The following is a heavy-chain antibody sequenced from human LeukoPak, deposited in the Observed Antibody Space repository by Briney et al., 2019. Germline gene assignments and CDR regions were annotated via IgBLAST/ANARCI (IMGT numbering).Heavy chain of an antibody. CDR1: GFTFSSYA. CDR2: ISGSGGST. V-gene: IGHV3-23*01. D-gene: IGHD1-26*01. Sequence: QPGGSLRLSCAASGFTFSSYAMSWVRQAPGKGLEWVSAISGSGGSTYYADSVKGRFSISRDNSKNTLYLQMNSLRAEDTAVYYCARSPGGTYYYYYMDVWGKGTTVTVSS. J-gene: IGHJ6*03. CDR3: ARSPGGTYYYYYMDV.